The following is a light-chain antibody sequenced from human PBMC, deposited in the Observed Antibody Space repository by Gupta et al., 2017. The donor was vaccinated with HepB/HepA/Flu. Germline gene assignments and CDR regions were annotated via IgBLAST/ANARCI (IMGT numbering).Light chain of an antibody. J-gene: IGLJ2*01. CDR3: QVSDTTGEHHFV. Sequence: SFVLTQPPSVSVAPGKTASITCGGNNIANKNVYWYQQKPGQAPVLVVYDDRDRPSGIPERFSCANSWDTATLTISTVDAGDEADYYWQVSDTTGEHHFVFGGGSKLTVL. V-gene: IGLV3-21*03. CDR2: DDR. CDR1: NIANKN.